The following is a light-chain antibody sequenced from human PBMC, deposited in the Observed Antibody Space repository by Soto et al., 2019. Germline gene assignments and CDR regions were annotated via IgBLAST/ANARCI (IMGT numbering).Light chain of an antibody. CDR1: SSNIGAGYD. J-gene: IGLJ3*02. V-gene: IGLV1-40*01. CDR3: QSYDSSLSGSV. Sequence: QSVLTQPPSVSGAPGQRVTISCTGSSSNIGAGYDVHWYQQLPGTAPKLLIYSNSNRPSGVPDRFSGSKSGTSASLAITGLQAEDEADYYRQSYDSSLSGSVFGGGTKLTVL. CDR2: SNS.